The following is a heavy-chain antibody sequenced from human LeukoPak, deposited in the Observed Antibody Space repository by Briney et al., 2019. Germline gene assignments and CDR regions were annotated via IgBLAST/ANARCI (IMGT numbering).Heavy chain of an antibody. CDR1: GFTFSRYS. CDR2: IYSGGTT. J-gene: IGHJ3*02. CDR3: ARRLYIVRGAFDI. Sequence: GGSLRLSCAASGFTFSRYSMNWVRQAPGKGLEWVSLIYSGGTTYYADSVKGRFTISRDNSKNTVHLQMNNLRAEDTAMYFCARRLYIVRGAFDIWGQGAMVTVSS. V-gene: IGHV3-53*01. D-gene: IGHD2/OR15-2a*01.